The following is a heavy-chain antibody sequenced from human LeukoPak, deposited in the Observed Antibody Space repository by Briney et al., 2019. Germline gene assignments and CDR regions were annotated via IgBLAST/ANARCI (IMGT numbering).Heavy chain of an antibody. Sequence: GESLKISCQGSGYSFTNYWIGWVRQLSGKGLEWMGIIYPGDSDTRYSPSFQGQVTISADKSIITAYLQWSSLKASDTAMYYCARTGYSSGWYGSFDIWGQGTLVTVSS. D-gene: IGHD6-19*01. CDR2: IYPGDSDT. J-gene: IGHJ3*02. CDR1: GYSFTNYW. V-gene: IGHV5-51*01. CDR3: ARTGYSSGWYGSFDI.